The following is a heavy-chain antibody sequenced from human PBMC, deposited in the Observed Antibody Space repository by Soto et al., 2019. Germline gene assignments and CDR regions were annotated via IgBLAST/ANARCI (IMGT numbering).Heavy chain of an antibody. Sequence: GGSLRLSCAASGFTFSSYGMHWVRQAPGKGLEWVAVISYDGSNKYYADSVKGRFTISRDNSKNTLYLQMNSLRAEDTAVYYCAKDYYDYVWGSYRQNLFDYWGQGTLVTVSS. CDR3: AKDYYDYVWGSYRQNLFDY. CDR1: GFTFSSYG. V-gene: IGHV3-30*18. D-gene: IGHD3-16*02. J-gene: IGHJ4*02. CDR2: ISYDGSNK.